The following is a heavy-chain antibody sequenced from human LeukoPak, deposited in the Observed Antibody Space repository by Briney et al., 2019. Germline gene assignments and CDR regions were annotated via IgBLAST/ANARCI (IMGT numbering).Heavy chain of an antibody. CDR2: ISYDGSNK. CDR3: AKDGEWLLLEGCFDY. V-gene: IGHV3-30*18. J-gene: IGHJ4*02. CDR1: GFTFSSYG. D-gene: IGHD5-12*01. Sequence: GGSLRLSCAASGFTFSSYGMHWVRQAPGKGLEWVAVISYDGSNKYYADSVKGRFTISRDNSKNTMYLQMSRLRAEDAAVYYCAKDGEWLLLEGCFDYWGQGTLVTVSS.